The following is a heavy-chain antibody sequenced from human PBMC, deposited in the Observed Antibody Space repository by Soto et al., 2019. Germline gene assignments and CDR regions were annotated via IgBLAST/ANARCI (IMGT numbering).Heavy chain of an antibody. CDR1: GGSISSGDYY. CDR3: AISGEEQQDYFDY. D-gene: IGHD6-13*01. J-gene: IGHJ4*02. Sequence: SETLSLTCTVSGGSISSGDYYWSWIRQPPGKGLEWIGYIYYSGSTYYNPSLKSRVTISVDTSKNQFSLKLSSVTAADTAVYYCAISGEEQQDYFDYWGQGTLVTVSS. CDR2: IYYSGST. V-gene: IGHV4-30-4*01.